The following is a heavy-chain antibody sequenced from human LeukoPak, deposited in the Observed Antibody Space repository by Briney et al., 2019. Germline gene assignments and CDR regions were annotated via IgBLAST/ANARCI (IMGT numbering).Heavy chain of an antibody. J-gene: IGHJ4*02. Sequence: GGSLRLYCAVSGFTFSTYAMTWLRQAPGKGLEWVSTITANSGSTFYADSVRGRFTISRDNSKSTLYLQMNSLRAEDTAVYYCARISCSRSSCYGVYDYWGQGSLVTVSS. CDR1: GFTFSTYA. CDR2: ITANSGST. D-gene: IGHD2-15*01. CDR3: ARISCSRSSCYGVYDY. V-gene: IGHV3-23*01.